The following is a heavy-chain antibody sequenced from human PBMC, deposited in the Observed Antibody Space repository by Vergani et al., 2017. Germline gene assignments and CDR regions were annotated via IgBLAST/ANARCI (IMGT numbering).Heavy chain of an antibody. V-gene: IGHV4-61*02. CDR1: GGSISSGSYY. J-gene: IGHJ5*02. CDR3: ARECPIVVVPAAYNWFDP. D-gene: IGHD2-2*01. CDR2: IYTSGST. Sequence: QVQLQESGPGLVKPSQTLSLTCTVSGGSISSGSYYWSWIRQPAGKGLGWIGRIYTSGSTNYNPSLKSRVTISVDTSKNQFSLKLSSVTAADTAVYYCARECPIVVVPAAYNWFDPWGQGTLVTVSS.